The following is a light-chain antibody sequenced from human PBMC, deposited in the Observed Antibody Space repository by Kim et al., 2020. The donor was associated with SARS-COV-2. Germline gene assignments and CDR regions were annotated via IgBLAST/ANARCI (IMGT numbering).Light chain of an antibody. CDR3: QHHSTYPIT. V-gene: IGKV1-5*01. J-gene: IGKJ5*01. CDR1: QSIGGW. CDR2: DAS. Sequence: ASVGDRVTITCLASQSIGGWLAWYQQKPGKAPKLLIYDASSVESGVPSRFSGSGSGTEFTLTISSLQPDDSATYYCQHHSTYPITFGQGTRLEIK.